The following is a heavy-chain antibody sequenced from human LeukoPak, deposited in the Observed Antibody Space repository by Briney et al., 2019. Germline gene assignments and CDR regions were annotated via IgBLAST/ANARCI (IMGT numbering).Heavy chain of an antibody. CDR3: AKDVRGGDRAIEPIDY. J-gene: IGHJ4*02. Sequence: GGSLRLSCAASGFTFSDHYMDWVRQAPGKGLEWASTISDNGEITIYADSVKGRVTISRDNSKNTVYLEMNSLRAEDTAVYYCAKDVRGGDRAIEPIDYWGQGTLVTVSS. V-gene: IGHV3-23*01. CDR2: ISDNGEIT. CDR1: GFTFSDHY. D-gene: IGHD5-18*01.